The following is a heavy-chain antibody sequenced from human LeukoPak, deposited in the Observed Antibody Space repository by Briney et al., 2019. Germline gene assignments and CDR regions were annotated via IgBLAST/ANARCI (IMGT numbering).Heavy chain of an antibody. CDR2: INYSGTT. CDR3: ARHLALSWFGELLLWNY. J-gene: IGHJ4*02. CDR1: GGSLSGYY. D-gene: IGHD3-10*01. Sequence: SETLSLTCAVYGGSLSGYYWSWIRQPPGKGLEWVGEINYSGTTNYNPSLKSRVTISLDTSTNQFSLKLSSVTAADTAMYYCARHLALSWFGELLLWNYWGQGTLATVSS. V-gene: IGHV4-34*01.